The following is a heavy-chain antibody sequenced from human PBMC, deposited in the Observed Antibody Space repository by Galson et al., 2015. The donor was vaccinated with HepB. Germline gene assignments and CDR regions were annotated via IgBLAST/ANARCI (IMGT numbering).Heavy chain of an antibody. CDR1: GGTYASYS. CDR3: ARDGYNPFDY. V-gene: IGHV1-69*10. J-gene: IGHJ4*02. CDR2: ITPIVDLT. D-gene: IGHD5-24*01. Sequence: SVKVSCKASGGTYASYSINWVRQAPGQGPEWMGGITPIVDLTKYAQRFQDRLTITADKSTSTAYMELSSLRSDDAAVYYCARDGYNPFDYWGQGTLVTVSS.